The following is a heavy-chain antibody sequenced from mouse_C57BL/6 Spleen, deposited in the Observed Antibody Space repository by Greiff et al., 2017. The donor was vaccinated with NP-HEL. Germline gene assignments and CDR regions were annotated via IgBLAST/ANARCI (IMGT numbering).Heavy chain of an antibody. CDR3: ARGDDHDKAY. V-gene: IGHV1-50*01. D-gene: IGHD2-12*01. Sequence: QVQLQQPGAELVKPGASVKLSCKASGYTFTSYWMQWVKQRPGQGLEWIGEIDPSDSYTNYNQKFKGKATLTVDTSSSTAYMQLSRLTSEDSAVYYWARGDDHDKAYWGQGTLVTVSA. J-gene: IGHJ3*01. CDR1: GYTFTSYW. CDR2: IDPSDSYT.